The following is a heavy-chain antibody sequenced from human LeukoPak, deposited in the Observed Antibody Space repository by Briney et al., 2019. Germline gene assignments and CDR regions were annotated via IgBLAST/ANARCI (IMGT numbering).Heavy chain of an antibody. CDR2: MSGSGGGT. CDR1: GFTFSYYA. J-gene: IGHJ4*02. CDR3: ARGARKGDDYGGFFDY. Sequence: GGSLRLSCAVSGFTFSYYAMSWVRQAPGKGLEWVSTMSGSGGGTYYADSVKGQFTISRDNSKNTLNLQMNSLRAGDTAVYYCARGARKGDDYGGFFDYWGQGTLVTVSS. V-gene: IGHV3-23*01. D-gene: IGHD4-23*01.